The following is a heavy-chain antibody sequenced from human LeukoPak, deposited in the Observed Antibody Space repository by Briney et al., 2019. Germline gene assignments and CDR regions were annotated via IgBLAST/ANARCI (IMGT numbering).Heavy chain of an antibody. CDR2: FYYTGNT. Sequence: SETLSLTCTVSGRSISNSGYYSVWIRHPPGKGLEWFGSFYYTGNTYYNPSLKSRVTISVDTSKNQFSLKVSSVTAADTAVYYCAREVDQFDYWGQGTLVTVSS. J-gene: IGHJ4*02. CDR1: GRSISNSGYY. CDR3: AREVDQFDY. D-gene: IGHD2-15*01. V-gene: IGHV4-39*07.